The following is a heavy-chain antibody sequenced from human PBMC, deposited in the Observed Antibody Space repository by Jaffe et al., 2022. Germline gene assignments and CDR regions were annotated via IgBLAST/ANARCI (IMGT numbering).Heavy chain of an antibody. CDR2: ISSSGSTI. CDR1: GFTFSSYE. Sequence: EVQLVESGGGLVQPGGSLRLSCAASGFTFSSYEMNWVRQAPGKGLEWVSYISSSGSTIYYADSVKGRFTISRDNAKNSLYLQMNSLRAEDTAVYYCARWGPDWLMLDYWGQGTLVTVSS. V-gene: IGHV3-48*03. J-gene: IGHJ4*02. D-gene: IGHD3-16*01. CDR3: ARWGPDWLMLDY.